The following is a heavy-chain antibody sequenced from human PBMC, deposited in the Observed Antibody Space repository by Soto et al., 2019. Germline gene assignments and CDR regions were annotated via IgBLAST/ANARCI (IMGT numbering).Heavy chain of an antibody. D-gene: IGHD1-1*01. V-gene: IGHV3-30*18. CDR2: ISYDGSNK. J-gene: IGHJ6*02. CDR3: AKDQRSVELERFIYYYYYGMDV. CDR1: GFTFSSYG. Sequence: GGSLRLSCAASGFTFSSYGMHWVRQAPGKGLEWVAVISYDGSNKYYADSVKGRFTISRDNSKNTLYLQMNSLRAEDTAVYYCAKDQRSVELERFIYYYYYGMDVWGQGTTVTVSS.